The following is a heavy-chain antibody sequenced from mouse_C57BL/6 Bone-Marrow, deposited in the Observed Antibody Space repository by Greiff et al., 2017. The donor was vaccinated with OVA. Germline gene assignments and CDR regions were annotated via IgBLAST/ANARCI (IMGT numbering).Heavy chain of an antibody. J-gene: IGHJ1*03. CDR1: GYTFTDYY. D-gene: IGHD3-2*02. CDR3: AREAEYFDV. V-gene: IGHV1-26*01. CDR2: INPNNGGT. Sequence: EVQLQQSGPELVKPGASVKISCKASGYTFTDYYMNWVKQSHGKSLEWIGDINPNNGGTSYNQKFKGKATLTVDKSSSTAYMELRSLTSEDSAVYYCAREAEYFDVWGTGTTVTVSS.